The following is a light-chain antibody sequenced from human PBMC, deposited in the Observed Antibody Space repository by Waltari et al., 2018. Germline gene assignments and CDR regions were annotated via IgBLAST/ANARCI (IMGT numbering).Light chain of an antibody. CDR2: ENK. CDR3: QSYDNSNLAV. CDR1: XXXXXXXX. Sequence: FXLTQPHSVSGSPGTTXXISCTRXXXXXXXXXXXXXHLRPGSSPCTLMYENKLTPSGVPDPFSGSIDSSSNSASLTISGLRIDDEGDYYCQSYDNSNLAVFGGGTKLTVL. V-gene: IGLV6-57*01. J-gene: IGLJ3*02.